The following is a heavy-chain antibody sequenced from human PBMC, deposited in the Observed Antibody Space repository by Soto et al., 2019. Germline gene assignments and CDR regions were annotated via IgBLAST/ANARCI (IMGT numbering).Heavy chain of an antibody. CDR2: IYYSGST. V-gene: IGHV4-61*01. Sequence: SETLSLTCTVSGGSISSSSYYWSWIRQPPGKGLEYIGYIYYSGSTNYNPSLKSRVTISVDTSKNQFSLKLSSVTAADRAVYYCARVRMNYYYYGMDVWGQGTTVTVSS. D-gene: IGHD2-15*01. CDR3: ARVRMNYYYYGMDV. CDR1: GGSISSSSYY. J-gene: IGHJ6*02.